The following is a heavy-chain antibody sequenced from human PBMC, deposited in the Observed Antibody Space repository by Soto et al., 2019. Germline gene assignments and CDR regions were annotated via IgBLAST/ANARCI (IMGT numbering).Heavy chain of an antibody. CDR2: IYPGASDT. J-gene: IGHJ6*02. CDR1: GYSFTSYW. D-gene: IGHD2-15*01. Sequence: GVSLKISCKGSGYSFTSYWIGWVRQMPGQDLEWMGIIYPGASDTLYSPSFQGQVNISADKSISTAYLQWRSLKASDTAMYYCARRPYSATGDYYGMDVWGQGTTVTVSS. V-gene: IGHV5-51*01. CDR3: ARRPYSATGDYYGMDV.